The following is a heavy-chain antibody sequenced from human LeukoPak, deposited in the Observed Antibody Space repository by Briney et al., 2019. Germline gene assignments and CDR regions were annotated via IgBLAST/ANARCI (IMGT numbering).Heavy chain of an antibody. Sequence: GGSLRLSSAASGFIFNNYWMHWVRQAPGKGLVWVSRINGDGSSTSYADSVKGRFTISRDNAKNTVSLQMNSLRAEDTAFYYCTRGASSGHYVSGDHWGQGALVTVSS. J-gene: IGHJ4*02. D-gene: IGHD3-22*01. V-gene: IGHV3-74*01. CDR2: INGDGSST. CDR1: GFIFNNYW. CDR3: TRGASSGHYVSGDH.